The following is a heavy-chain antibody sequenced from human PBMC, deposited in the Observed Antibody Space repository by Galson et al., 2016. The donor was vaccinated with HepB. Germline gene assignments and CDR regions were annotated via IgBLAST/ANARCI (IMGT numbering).Heavy chain of an antibody. D-gene: IGHD3-10*01. J-gene: IGHJ6*03. Sequence: SLRLSCAASGFPFSSYSMNWVRQAPGKGLEWVSSISGSYYTNYADSVKGRFTISRDNAKNSVYLQINSLRAEDTAVYCCASDTLVVSRGVIFYMDVWGKGTTVTVAS. CDR3: ASDTLVVSRGVIFYMDV. CDR1: GFPFSSYS. V-gene: IGHV3-21*01. CDR2: ISGSYYT.